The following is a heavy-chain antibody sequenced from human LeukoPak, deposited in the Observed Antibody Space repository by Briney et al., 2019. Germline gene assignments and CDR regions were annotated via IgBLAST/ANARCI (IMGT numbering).Heavy chain of an antibody. Sequence: SETLSLTCTVSGGSISSSSYYWGWIRQPPGKGLEWIGSIYYSGSAYYNPSLKSRVTISVDTSKNQFSLKLSSVTAADTAVYYCARVKQWLVHVDYWGQGTLVTVSS. D-gene: IGHD6-19*01. CDR1: GGSISSSSYY. CDR3: ARVKQWLVHVDY. CDR2: IYYSGSA. V-gene: IGHV4-39*07. J-gene: IGHJ4*02.